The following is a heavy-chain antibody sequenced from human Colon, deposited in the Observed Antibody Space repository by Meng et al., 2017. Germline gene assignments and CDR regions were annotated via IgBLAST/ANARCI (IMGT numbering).Heavy chain of an antibody. CDR1: GFTFIEYW. J-gene: IGHJ4*02. CDR3: VRDFVGY. Sequence: GESLKISCAASGFTFIEYWMSWVRQAPGKGLEWVANIKGDGGERRYADFVEGRFIISRDNARNTLYLQMNSLRVEDAAVYYCVRDFVGYWGQGTPVTVSS. CDR2: IKGDGGER. V-gene: IGHV3-7*01. D-gene: IGHD6-6*01.